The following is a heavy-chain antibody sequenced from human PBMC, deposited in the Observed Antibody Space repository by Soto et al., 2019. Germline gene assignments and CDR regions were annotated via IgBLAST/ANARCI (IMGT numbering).Heavy chain of an antibody. J-gene: IGHJ6*03. CDR3: ARRNGYCSSTSCYAYYYYMDV. V-gene: IGHV5-51*01. D-gene: IGHD2-2*03. CDR1: GYSFTSYW. CDR2: IYPGDSDT. Sequence: GESLKISCKGSGYSFTSYWIGWVRQMPGKGLEWMGIIYPGDSDTRYSPSFQGQGTISADKSISTAYLQWSSLKASDTAMYYCARRNGYCSSTSCYAYYYYMDVWGKGTTVTVSS.